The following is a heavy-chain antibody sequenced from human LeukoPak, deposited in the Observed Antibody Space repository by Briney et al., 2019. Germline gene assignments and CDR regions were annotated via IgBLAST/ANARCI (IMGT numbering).Heavy chain of an antibody. J-gene: IGHJ4*02. CDR3: ARGYCRGGSCQVFDY. Sequence: SETLSLTCAVYGGSFSGYFWSWIRQPPGKGLEWIGEINHSGGTKYDPSLKSRVTISVDTSKNQFSLNLRSMTAADTSVYYCARGYCRGGSCQVFDYWGQGTLVTVSS. CDR1: GGSFSGYF. V-gene: IGHV4-34*01. CDR2: INHSGGT. D-gene: IGHD2-15*01.